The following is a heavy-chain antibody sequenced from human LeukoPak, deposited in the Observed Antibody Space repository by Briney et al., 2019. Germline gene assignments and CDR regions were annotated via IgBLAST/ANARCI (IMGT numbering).Heavy chain of an antibody. Sequence: GASVKVSCKASGYNFVGYYLHWVRQAPGQGLEWMAWIDPYTGNTHYAQKFQGRITVTRDTSLSTTYMELNWLISDDTALYYCAREYSASEHWGQGTLVTVSS. J-gene: IGHJ1*01. CDR3: AREYSASEH. D-gene: IGHD5-12*01. V-gene: IGHV1-2*02. CDR1: GYNFVGYY. CDR2: IDPYTGNT.